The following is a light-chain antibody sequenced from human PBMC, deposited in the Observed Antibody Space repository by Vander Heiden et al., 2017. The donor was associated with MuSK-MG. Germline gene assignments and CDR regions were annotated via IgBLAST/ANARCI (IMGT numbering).Light chain of an antibody. CDR2: AAS. CDR1: QSIRSY. V-gene: IGKV1-39*01. Sequence: DIHMIEAPSSRFAYVGERVKTTGGASQSIRSYLTWYQQKPGKAPKLLICAASSLQSGVRSRFSGIGYGIDFTLTFNSRQPEHFAPYYCQQTDSNPSLTFGGGTKVEIK. CDR3: QQTDSNPSLT. J-gene: IGKJ4*01.